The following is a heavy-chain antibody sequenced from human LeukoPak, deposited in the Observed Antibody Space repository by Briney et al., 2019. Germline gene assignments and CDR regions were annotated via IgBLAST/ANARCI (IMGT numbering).Heavy chain of an antibody. V-gene: IGHV4-34*01. J-gene: IGHJ4*02. Sequence: PSETLSLTCAVYGGSFSGYYWSWIRQPPGKGLEWIGEINHSGSTNYNPSLKSRVTISVDTSKNQFSLKLSSVTAADTAVYYFARGLMSGYYNVGSFFFDYGGQGTLVTVSS. CDR2: INHSGST. D-gene: IGHD3-22*01. CDR3: ARGLMSGYYNVGSFFFDY. CDR1: GGSFSGYY.